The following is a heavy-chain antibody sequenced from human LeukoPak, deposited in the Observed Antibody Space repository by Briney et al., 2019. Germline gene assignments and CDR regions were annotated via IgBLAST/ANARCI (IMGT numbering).Heavy chain of an antibody. J-gene: IGHJ5*02. CDR2: IYYSGNT. CDR3: ARDSGPWGVFDP. Sequence: SETLSLTCTVSGDSITNSYWSWIRQPPGKGLEWIAYIYYSGNTKYNPSLKSRVTISIDMSNNHFSLTLKSVTAADKAVYYCARDSGPWGVFDPWGQGTLVTVSS. V-gene: IGHV4-59*01. CDR1: GDSITNSY. D-gene: IGHD3-10*01.